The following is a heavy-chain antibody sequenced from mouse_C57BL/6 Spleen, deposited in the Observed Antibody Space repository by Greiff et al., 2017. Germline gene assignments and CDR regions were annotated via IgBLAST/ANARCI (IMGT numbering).Heavy chain of an antibody. CDR3: ARSLLLRRGYFDV. D-gene: IGHD1-1*01. V-gene: IGHV1-59*01. CDR2: IDPSDSYT. CDR1: GYTFTSYW. Sequence: QVQLQQPGAELVRPGTSVKLSCKASGYTFTSYWMHWVKQRPGQGLEWIGVIDPSDSYTNYNQKFKGKATLTVETSSSTAYMQLSSLTSEDAAVYYCARSLLLRRGYFDVWGTGTTVTVSS. J-gene: IGHJ1*03.